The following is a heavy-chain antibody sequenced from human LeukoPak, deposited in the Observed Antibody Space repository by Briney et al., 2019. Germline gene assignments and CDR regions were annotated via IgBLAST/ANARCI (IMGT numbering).Heavy chain of an antibody. CDR3: VREYSSSSGRAFDM. D-gene: IGHD6-6*01. Sequence: GGSLRLSCAASGFTFSSYWMHWVRQVPGKGLVWVSRISTDGSSTNSADSVKGRLTISRDNAKNTLYLQMNSLRAEDTAVYYCVREYSSSSGRAFDMWGQGTMATVSP. V-gene: IGHV3-74*01. J-gene: IGHJ3*02. CDR2: ISTDGSST. CDR1: GFTFSSYW.